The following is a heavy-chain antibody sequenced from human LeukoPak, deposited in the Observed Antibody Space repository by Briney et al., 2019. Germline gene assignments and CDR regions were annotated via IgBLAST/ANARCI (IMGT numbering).Heavy chain of an antibody. J-gene: IGHJ4*02. D-gene: IGHD6-13*01. Sequence: SVKVCCKASGYIFSDYYMHWERQAPGQGHEWLGWINPNSGAADYAQQFPVRVTMTSDTSINTDYMEMKRVTSDDTAVYYCARGAEAEASPLDFWGQGTLVIVS. CDR1: GYIFSDYY. CDR3: ARGAEAEASPLDF. V-gene: IGHV1-2*02. CDR2: INPNSGAA.